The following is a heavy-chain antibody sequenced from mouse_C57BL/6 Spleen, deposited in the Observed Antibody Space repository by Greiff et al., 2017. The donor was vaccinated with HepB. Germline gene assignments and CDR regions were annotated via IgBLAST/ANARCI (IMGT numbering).Heavy chain of an antibody. J-gene: IGHJ4*01. CDR2: IYPGSGST. D-gene: IGHD2-1*01. V-gene: IGHV1-55*01. CDR3: GRGGGNPDYAMDY. CDR1: GYTFTSYW. Sequence: QVQLQQPGAELVKPGASVKMSCKASGYTFTSYWITWVKQRPGQGLEWIGDIYPGSGSTNYNEKFKSKATLTVDTSSSTAYMQLSSLTSEDSAVYYGGRGGGNPDYAMDYWGQGTSVTVSS.